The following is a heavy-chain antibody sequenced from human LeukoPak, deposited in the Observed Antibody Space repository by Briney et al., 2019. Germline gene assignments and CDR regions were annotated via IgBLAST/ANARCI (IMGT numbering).Heavy chain of an antibody. CDR2: IYPGDSDT. D-gene: IGHD6-13*01. CDR1: GYSFTTYW. V-gene: IGHV5-51*01. Sequence: GESLKISVKTPGYSFTTYWIGWVGQMPGKGREWMGIIYPGDSDTRYSPSFQGQVTISADKSISTAYLQWSSLKVSDTAIYYCARRFTSAAGYCFDYWAQGTLVSVSS. CDR3: ARRFTSAAGYCFDY. J-gene: IGHJ4*02.